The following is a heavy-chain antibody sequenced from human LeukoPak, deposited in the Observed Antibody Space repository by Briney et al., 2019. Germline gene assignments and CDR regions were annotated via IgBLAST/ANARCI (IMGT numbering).Heavy chain of an antibody. J-gene: IGHJ4*02. CDR3: AKWEVRGVYFDY. CDR1: GFTFSSYE. CDR2: ISGSGGST. D-gene: IGHD3-10*01. V-gene: IGHV3-23*01. Sequence: GGSLRLSCAASGFTFSSYEMNWVRQAPGKGLEWVSAISGSGGSTYYADSVKGRFTISRDNSKNTLYLQMNSQRAEDTAVYYCAKWEVRGVYFDYWGQGTLVTVSS.